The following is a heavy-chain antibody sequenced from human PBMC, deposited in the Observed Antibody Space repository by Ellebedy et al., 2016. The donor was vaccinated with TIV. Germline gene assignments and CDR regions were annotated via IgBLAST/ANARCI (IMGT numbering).Heavy chain of an antibody. CDR1: GGSISSYY. Sequence: SETLSLTXTVSGGSISSYYWSWIRQPPGKGLEWIGYIYYSGSTNYNPSLKSRVTISVDTSKNQFSLKLSSVTAADTAVYYCAVIETAAFDIWGQGTMVTVSS. J-gene: IGHJ3*02. V-gene: IGHV4-59*08. CDR3: AVIETAAFDI. CDR2: IYYSGST.